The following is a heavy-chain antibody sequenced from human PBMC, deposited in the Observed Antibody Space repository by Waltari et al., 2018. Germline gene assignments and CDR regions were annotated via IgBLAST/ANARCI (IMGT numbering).Heavy chain of an antibody. V-gene: IGHV1-46*01. Sequence: QVQLVQSGAEVKKPGASVKVSCKASGYTFTSYYMHWVRQAPGQGLEWMGRINPSGGSTSYAQKFQGRVTMTRDTSTSTVYMELSSLRSEDTAVYYCAREGQVGATSGWYFDLWGRGTLVTVSS. D-gene: IGHD1-26*01. CDR1: GYTFTSYY. J-gene: IGHJ2*01. CDR3: AREGQVGATSGWYFDL. CDR2: INPSGGST.